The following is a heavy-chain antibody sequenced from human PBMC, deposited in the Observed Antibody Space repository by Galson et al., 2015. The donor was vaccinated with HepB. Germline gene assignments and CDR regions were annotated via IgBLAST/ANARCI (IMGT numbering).Heavy chain of an antibody. V-gene: IGHV3-7*03. Sequence: SLRLSCAASGFTFSSYWMSWVRQAPGKGLEWVANIKQDGSEKYYVDSVKGRFTISRDNAKNSLYLQMNSLRAEDTAVYYCARDGESYGYYYYYGMDVWGQGTTVTVSS. D-gene: IGHD5-18*01. CDR1: GFTFSSYW. J-gene: IGHJ6*02. CDR3: ARDGESYGYYYYYGMDV. CDR2: IKQDGSEK.